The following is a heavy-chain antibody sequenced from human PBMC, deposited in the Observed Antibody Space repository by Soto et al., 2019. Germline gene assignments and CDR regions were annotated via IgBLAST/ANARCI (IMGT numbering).Heavy chain of an antibody. Sequence: ASVKVSCKASGYTFTGYYMHWVRQAPGQGLEWMGWINPNSGGTNYAQKFQGWVTMTRDTSISTAYMELSRLRSDDTAVYYCARVGTTVVTAVYYFDYWGQGTLVTVSS. D-gene: IGHD4-17*01. J-gene: IGHJ4*02. V-gene: IGHV1-2*04. CDR2: INPNSGGT. CDR1: GYTFTGYY. CDR3: ARVGTTVVTAVYYFDY.